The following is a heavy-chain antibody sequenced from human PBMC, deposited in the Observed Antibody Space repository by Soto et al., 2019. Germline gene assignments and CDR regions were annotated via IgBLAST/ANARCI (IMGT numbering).Heavy chain of an antibody. D-gene: IGHD5-18*01. CDR1: SAYIGSYY. J-gene: IGHJ4*02. CDR3: ARDNGYSYGYTLDH. Sequence: SMTLSLTCTITSAYIGSYYWRWIWQPPGKGLEWIGYIYYSGSTNYNPSLKSRVTISVDTSKNQFSLKLSSVTAADTAVYYCARDNGYSYGYTLDHWGQGTLVTVS. V-gene: IGHV4-59*01. CDR2: IYYSGST.